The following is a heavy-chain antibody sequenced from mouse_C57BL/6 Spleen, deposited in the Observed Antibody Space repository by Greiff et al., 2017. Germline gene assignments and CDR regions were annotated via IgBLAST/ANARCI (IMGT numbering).Heavy chain of an antibody. J-gene: IGHJ2*01. D-gene: IGHD1-1*01. Sequence: EVMLVESGPGLAKPSQTLSLTCSVTGYSITSYYWNWIRKFPGNKLEYMGYISYSGSTYYNPSLKSRISITRDTSKNQYYLQLNSVTTEDTATYYCARFLGSRGFDYWGQGTTLTVSS. CDR2: ISYSGST. CDR3: ARFLGSRGFDY. V-gene: IGHV3-8*01. CDR1: GYSITSYY.